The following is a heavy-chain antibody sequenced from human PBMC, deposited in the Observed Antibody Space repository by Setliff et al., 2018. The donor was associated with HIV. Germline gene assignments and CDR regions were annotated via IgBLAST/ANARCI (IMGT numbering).Heavy chain of an antibody. CDR3: SRLTRTSSTSYKGRFDP. Sequence: PSETLSLTCTVSGGSISNNYYWVWIRQTPGKGLEWIGSIYYSGAAYYNPSLKSRVSISVDTSKNQFSLSLSSVTAADTAVYFCSRLTRTSSTSYKGRFDPWGLGTLVTVSS. CDR1: GGSISNNYY. V-gene: IGHV4-39*01. J-gene: IGHJ5*02. D-gene: IGHD6-13*01. CDR2: IYYSGAA.